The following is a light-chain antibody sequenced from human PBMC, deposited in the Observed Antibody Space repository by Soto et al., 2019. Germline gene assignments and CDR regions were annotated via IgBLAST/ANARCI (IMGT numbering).Light chain of an antibody. CDR1: ESISRW. V-gene: IGKV1-5*03. Sequence: DIQMTQSPSTLSASVGDRVTITCRASESISRWLAWYQQKPGKPPNLLIYKASTLGSGVPSRFSGTGSGTEFTLTISSLQPDDFATYYCQQYHSSWTFGQGTKVEIK. CDR3: QQYHSSWT. J-gene: IGKJ1*01. CDR2: KAS.